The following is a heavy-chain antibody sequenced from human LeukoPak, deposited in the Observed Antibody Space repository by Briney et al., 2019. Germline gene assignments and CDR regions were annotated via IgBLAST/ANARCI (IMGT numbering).Heavy chain of an antibody. D-gene: IGHD1-14*01. J-gene: IGHJ4*02. Sequence: PGGSLRLSCAASGFTLSSFAMHWVRQAPGKGLEWVAVISFEGRNKYYADSLKGRFTISRDNSKNTLYLQMNSLRGEDTAVYFCAKDPGGYYFDYWGQGTVVTVSS. CDR3: AKDPGGYYFDY. CDR1: GFTLSSFA. CDR2: ISFEGRNK. V-gene: IGHV3-30*18.